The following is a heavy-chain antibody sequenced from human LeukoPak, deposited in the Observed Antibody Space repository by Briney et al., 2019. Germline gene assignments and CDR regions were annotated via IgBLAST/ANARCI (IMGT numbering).Heavy chain of an antibody. V-gene: IGHV4-4*02. CDR1: GGSISSSNW. D-gene: IGHD5-12*01. CDR3: TRQGTDGYDYYYYYYYMDV. CDR2: IYHSGST. Sequence: SETLSLTCAVSGGSISSSNWWSWVRQPPGKGLEWIGEIYHSGSTNYNPSLKSRVTISVDKSKNQFSLKLSSVTAADTAVYYCTRQGTDGYDYYYYYYYMDVWGKGTTVTISS. J-gene: IGHJ6*03.